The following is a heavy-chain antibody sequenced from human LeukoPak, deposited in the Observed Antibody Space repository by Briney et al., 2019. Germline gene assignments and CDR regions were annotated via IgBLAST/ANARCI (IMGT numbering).Heavy chain of an antibody. D-gene: IGHD4-17*01. Sequence: PSETLSLTCTVSGGSISSSSYYWDWIRQSPGKGLEWLGSIYYVGSTYYTPSLESRVTISVDTSKNQFSLKLSSVTAADTAVYYCARETTTVTRYFDYWGQGTLVTVSS. V-gene: IGHV4-39*02. J-gene: IGHJ4*02. CDR3: ARETTTVTRYFDY. CDR1: GGSISSSSYY. CDR2: IYYVGST.